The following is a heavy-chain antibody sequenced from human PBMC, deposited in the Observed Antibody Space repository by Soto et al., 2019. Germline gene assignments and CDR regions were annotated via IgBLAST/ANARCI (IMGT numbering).Heavy chain of an antibody. J-gene: IGHJ4*02. CDR1: TFTLSNAW. V-gene: IGHV3-15*01. Sequence: GRSLTPACAASTFTLSNAWVSWGRQAEGEGRGWVGRIKSKTDGGTTDYAVPVKGRFTISRADTKNTLYLPMNSLKTEDTAVYYCTTDPRMTTVSTTDDFWGPGTLVTVSS. CDR3: TTDPRMTTVSTTDDF. D-gene: IGHD4-4*01. CDR2: IKSKTDGGTT.